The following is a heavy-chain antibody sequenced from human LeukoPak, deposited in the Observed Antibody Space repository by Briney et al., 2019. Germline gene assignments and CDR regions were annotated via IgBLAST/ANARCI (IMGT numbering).Heavy chain of an antibody. Sequence: KPGASVKVSCKASGYTFTGYYMHWVRQAPGQGLEWMGGINPNSGGTNYAQKFQGRVTMTRGTSISTAYMELSRLRSDDTAVYYCARGFRYNWNYDYYYGMDVWGQGTTVTVSS. V-gene: IGHV1-2*02. CDR3: ARGFRYNWNYDYYYGMDV. CDR1: GYTFTGYY. CDR2: INPNSGGT. D-gene: IGHD1-20*01. J-gene: IGHJ6*02.